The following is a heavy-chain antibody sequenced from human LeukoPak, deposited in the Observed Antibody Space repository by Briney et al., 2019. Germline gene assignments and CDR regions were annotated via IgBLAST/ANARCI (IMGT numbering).Heavy chain of an antibody. J-gene: IGHJ6*03. CDR1: GFTFRNYT. D-gene: IGHD6-19*01. CDR2: ITIIGSYI. V-gene: IGHV3-21*01. Sequence: GGSLRLSCAASGFTFRNYTMNWVRQAPGKGLEWVSSITIIGSYIYYADSVKGRFTISRDNAKNSLYLQMSSLRAEDTAVYYCARGIAVAGYYYYMDVWGKGTTVTVSS. CDR3: ARGIAVAGYYYYMDV.